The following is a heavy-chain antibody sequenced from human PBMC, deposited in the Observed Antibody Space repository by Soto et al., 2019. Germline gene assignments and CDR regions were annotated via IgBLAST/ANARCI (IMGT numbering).Heavy chain of an antibody. CDR3: ARADRFGENWFDP. D-gene: IGHD3-10*01. J-gene: IGHJ5*02. CDR1: GGSIGSYY. CDR2: IYYSGST. V-gene: IGHV4-59*01. Sequence: PSETLPLTCNVSGGSIGSYYWSWIRQPPGKGLEWIGYIYYSGSTNYNPSLKSRVTISVDTSKNQFSLKLSSVTAADTAVYYCARADRFGENWFDPWGQGTLVTVSS.